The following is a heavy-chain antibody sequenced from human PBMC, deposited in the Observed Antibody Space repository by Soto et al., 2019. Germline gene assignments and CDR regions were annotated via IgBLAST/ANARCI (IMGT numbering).Heavy chain of an antibody. D-gene: IGHD1-26*01. J-gene: IGHJ4*02. Sequence: PGGSLRLSCAASGFTFSDYYMGWIRQAPGKGLEWVSYISSSGSTIYYADSVKGRFTISRDNAKNSLYLQMNSLRAEDTAVYYCARIVSGIPYYFDYWGQGTLVTVSS. CDR2: ISSSGSTI. CDR1: GFTFSDYY. V-gene: IGHV3-11*01. CDR3: ARIVSGIPYYFDY.